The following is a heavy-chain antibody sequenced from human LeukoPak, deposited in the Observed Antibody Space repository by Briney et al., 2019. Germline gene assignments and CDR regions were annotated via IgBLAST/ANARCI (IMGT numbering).Heavy chain of an antibody. V-gene: IGHV3-74*01. D-gene: IGHD2/OR15-2a*01. Sequence: GGSLRLSCAASGFTFSSYWMSWVRQAPGKGLVWVSRINSAGNTTNYADSVKGRFTISRDNAKNTLYLQMNSLRADDTAVYYCGRGDFLPAGVDYWGQGAQVTVSS. CDR1: GFTFSSYW. J-gene: IGHJ4*02. CDR2: INSAGNTT. CDR3: GRGDFLPAGVDY.